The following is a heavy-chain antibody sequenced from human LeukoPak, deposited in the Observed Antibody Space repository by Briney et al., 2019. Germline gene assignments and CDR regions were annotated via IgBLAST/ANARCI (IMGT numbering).Heavy chain of an antibody. CDR3: AKQSGYCSSTSCLYFDY. CDR1: GFTFNSYG. CDR2: ISYDGSNK. Sequence: PGRSLRLSCAASGFTFNSYGMHWVRQAPGKGLEWVAVISYDGSNKYYADSVKGRFTISRDNSKNTLYLQMNSLRAEDTAVYYCAKQSGYCSSTSCLYFDYWGQGTLVTVSS. J-gene: IGHJ4*02. D-gene: IGHD2-2*01. V-gene: IGHV3-30*18.